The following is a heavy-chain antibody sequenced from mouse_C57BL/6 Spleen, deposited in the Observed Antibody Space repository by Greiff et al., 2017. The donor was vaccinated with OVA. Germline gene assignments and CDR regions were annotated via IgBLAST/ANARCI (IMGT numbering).Heavy chain of an antibody. CDR2: FYPGSGSI. CDR1: GYTFTEYT. V-gene: IGHV1-62-2*01. CDR3: ARHEEGCYCNSYYFEY. D-gene: IGHD2-1*01. Sequence: VQLQQSGAELVKPGASVKLSCKASGYTFTEYTIHWVKQRSGQGLEWIGWFYPGSGSIKYNEKFKDKATLTADKSSSTVYMELSSLTSDDSAVYFCARHEEGCYCNSYYFEYWGKGTTLTVSS. J-gene: IGHJ2*01.